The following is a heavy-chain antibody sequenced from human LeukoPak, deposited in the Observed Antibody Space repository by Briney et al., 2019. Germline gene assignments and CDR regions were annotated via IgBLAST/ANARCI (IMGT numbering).Heavy chain of an antibody. CDR2: IHYSGTT. CDR3: ATGRSIRYFDY. J-gene: IGHJ4*02. CDR1: GVSIFCYY. Sequence: SETLSLTCTVSGVSIFCYYWTWIRQPPGQGLEWIGYIHYSGTTNYNPSLKSRVSISIDTSKSQFSLKLTSATAADTAIYYCATGRSIRYFDYWGQGTLLSVSS. D-gene: IGHD3-9*01. V-gene: IGHV4-59*08.